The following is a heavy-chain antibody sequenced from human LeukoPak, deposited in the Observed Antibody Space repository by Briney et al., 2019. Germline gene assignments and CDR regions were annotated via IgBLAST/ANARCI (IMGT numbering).Heavy chain of an antibody. J-gene: IGHJ4*02. Sequence: GGSLRLSCAASGFTFSTSWVHRVRQAPGKGLVWVSRINSDGSTTTYADSVKGRFIVSRDNAKNTLYLQMNSLGAEDTAVYYCTRAGNYYFEYWGQGTLVTVSS. V-gene: IGHV3-74*01. CDR3: TRAGNYYFEY. CDR2: INSDGSTT. CDR1: GFTFSTSW. D-gene: IGHD1-7*01.